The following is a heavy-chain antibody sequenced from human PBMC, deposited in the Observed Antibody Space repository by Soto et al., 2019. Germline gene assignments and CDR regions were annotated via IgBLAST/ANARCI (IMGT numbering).Heavy chain of an antibody. CDR3: ARIYCVTSTRDSWFDP. D-gene: IGHD2-21*01. V-gene: IGHV1-58*01. CDR1: GFTFTSSS. J-gene: IGHJ5*02. Sequence: SVKVSCKASGFTFTSSSVQWVRQARGQRLEWIGWIVVGSGNTNYAQKFQERVTITRDMSTSTAYMELSSLKASDTAMYYCARIYCVTSTRDSWFDPWGQGTLVTVSS. CDR2: IVVGSGNT.